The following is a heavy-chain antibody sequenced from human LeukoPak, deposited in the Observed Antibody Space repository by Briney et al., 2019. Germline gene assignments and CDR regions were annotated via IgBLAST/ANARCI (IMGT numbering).Heavy chain of an antibody. Sequence: GGSLRLSCAASGFTFSSFSMNWVRQAPGKGLEWVSYISSSSSTIYYADSVKGRFTISRDNAKNSLYLQMNSLRAEDTAVYYCARSKYQLLPGQFDYWGQGTLVTVSS. CDR3: ARSKYQLLPGQFDY. CDR1: GFTFSSFS. V-gene: IGHV3-48*04. CDR2: ISSSSSTI. J-gene: IGHJ4*02. D-gene: IGHD2-2*01.